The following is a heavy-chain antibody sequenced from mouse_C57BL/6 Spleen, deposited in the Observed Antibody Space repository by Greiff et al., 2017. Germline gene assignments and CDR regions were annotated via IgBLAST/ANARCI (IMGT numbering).Heavy chain of an antibody. Sequence: DVQLVESGGGLVKPGGSLKLSCAASGFTFSSYTMSWVRQTPEKRLEWVATISGGGGNTYYPDSVKGRFTISRDNAKNTLYLQMSSLRSEDTALYYCAGGYYGSSYVGYYAMDYWGQGTSGTVSS. CDR1: GFTFSSYT. J-gene: IGHJ4*01. CDR2: ISGGGGNT. D-gene: IGHD1-1*01. CDR3: AGGYYGSSYVGYYAMDY. V-gene: IGHV5-9*01.